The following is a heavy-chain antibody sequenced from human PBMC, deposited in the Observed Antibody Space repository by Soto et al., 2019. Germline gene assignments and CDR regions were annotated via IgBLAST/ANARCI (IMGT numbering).Heavy chain of an antibody. CDR2: IWYDGSNK. CDR1: GFTFSSYG. Sequence: GGSLRLSCAASGFTFSSYGMHWVRQAPGKGLEWVAVIWYDGSNKYYADSVKGRFTISRDNSKNTLYLQMNSLRAEDTAVYYCARGGGRSSSGSRHPYYYYYGMDVWGQGTTVTVSS. V-gene: IGHV3-33*01. D-gene: IGHD6-13*01. CDR3: ARGGGRSSSGSRHPYYYYYGMDV. J-gene: IGHJ6*02.